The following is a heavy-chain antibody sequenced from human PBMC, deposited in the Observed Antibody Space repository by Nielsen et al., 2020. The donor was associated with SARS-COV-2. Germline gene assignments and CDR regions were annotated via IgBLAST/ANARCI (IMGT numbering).Heavy chain of an antibody. CDR2: IKSRPDGGTT. J-gene: IGHJ4*02. V-gene: IGHV3-15*01. CDR3: TTDPAPRGFSY. D-gene: IGHD3-10*01. Sequence: GESLKISCVVSGFTFSNAWMSWVRQAPGRGLEWVGRIKSRPDGGTTDFAAPVKDRFTISRDDSKNTLYLQMNSLETEDTAFYYCTTDPAPRGFSYWGQGTLVTVSS. CDR1: GFTFSNAW.